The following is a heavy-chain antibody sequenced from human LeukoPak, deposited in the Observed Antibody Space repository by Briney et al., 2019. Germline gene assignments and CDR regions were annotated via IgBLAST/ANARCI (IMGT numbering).Heavy chain of an antibody. J-gene: IGHJ6*02. D-gene: IGHD2-2*01. V-gene: IGHV3-30*18. Sequence: GGSLRLSRAASGFTFSSYGMHWVRQAPGKGLEWVAVISYDGSNKYYADSVKGRFTISRDNSKNTLYLQMNSLRAEDTAVYYCAKDLYCSSTSCYDPYYYYYGMDVWGQGTTVTVSS. CDR2: ISYDGSNK. CDR3: AKDLYCSSTSCYDPYYYYYGMDV. CDR1: GFTFSSYG.